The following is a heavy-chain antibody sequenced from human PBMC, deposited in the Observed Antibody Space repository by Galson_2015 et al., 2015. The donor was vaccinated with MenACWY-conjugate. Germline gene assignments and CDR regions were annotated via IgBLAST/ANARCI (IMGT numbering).Heavy chain of an antibody. Sequence: SVKVSCKASGYTFTSYAMHWVRQAPGQRLEWMGWINAGNGNTKYSQKFQGRVTITRDTSASTAYMELSSLRSEDTAVYYCARDRKVVVAATPGSNWFDPWGQGTLVTVSS. J-gene: IGHJ5*02. CDR1: GYTFTSYA. CDR2: INAGNGNT. D-gene: IGHD2-15*01. CDR3: ARDRKVVVAATPGSNWFDP. V-gene: IGHV1-3*01.